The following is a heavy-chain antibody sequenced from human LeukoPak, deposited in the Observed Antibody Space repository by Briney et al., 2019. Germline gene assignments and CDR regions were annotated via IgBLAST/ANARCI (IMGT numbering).Heavy chain of an antibody. CDR1: GYSISSGYQ. J-gene: IGHJ5*02. Sequence: SETLSLTCAESGYSISSGYQWAWIRQPPGKTLEWIGSIFHTGSVHYNPSLKSRVTISVDTSTNHFSLRLSSLTAADTAIYYCARDPRWLTPDCTSTSCYENYFDPWGQGILVTVSS. D-gene: IGHD2-2*01. CDR3: ARDPRWLTPDCTSTSCYENYFDP. CDR2: IFHTGSV. V-gene: IGHV4-38-2*02.